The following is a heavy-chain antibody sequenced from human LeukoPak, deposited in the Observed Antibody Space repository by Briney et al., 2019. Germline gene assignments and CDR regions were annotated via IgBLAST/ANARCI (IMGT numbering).Heavy chain of an antibody. CDR1: GFTCSSYA. D-gene: IGHD6-13*01. V-gene: IGHV3-23*01. CDR2: VSGSGGGT. J-gene: IGHJ4*02. CDR3: AKQSAGSAAWYSLHYDF. Sequence: GGSLRLSCAASGFTCSSYATSWVRQAPANGLEWVSAVSGSGGGTYYADSVKGRFTISRDNSKDTLYLQMNGLRAEDTAVYFCAKQSAGSAAWYSLHYDFWGQGTLVTVSS.